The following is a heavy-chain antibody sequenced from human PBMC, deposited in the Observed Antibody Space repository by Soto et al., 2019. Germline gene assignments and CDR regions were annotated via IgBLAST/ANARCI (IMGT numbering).Heavy chain of an antibody. CDR2: ISSNGGST. CDR3: VKDRDLLRFLEWLWDFDY. CDR1: RFTFSSYA. V-gene: IGHV3-64D*08. J-gene: IGHJ4*02. Sequence: GGSLRLSCSASRFTFSSYAMHWVRQAPGKGLEYVSAISSNGGSTYYADSVKGRFTISRDNSKNTLYLQMSSLRAEDTAVYYCVKDRDLLRFLEWLWDFDYWGQGTLVTVSS. D-gene: IGHD3-3*01.